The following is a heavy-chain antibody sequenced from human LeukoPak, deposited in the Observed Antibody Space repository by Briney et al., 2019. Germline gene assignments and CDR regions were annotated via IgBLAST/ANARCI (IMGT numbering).Heavy chain of an antibody. CDR1: GGSISSSSYY. CDR3: ARHYGVAKLATNWFDP. J-gene: IGHJ5*02. Sequence: SETLSLTCTVSGGSISSSSYYWGWIRQPPGKGLEWIGSIYYSGSTYYNPSLKSRVTISVDTSKNQFSLKLSSVTAADTAVYYCARHYGVAKLATNWFDPWVQGTLVTVSS. D-gene: IGHD3-10*01. CDR2: IYYSGST. V-gene: IGHV4-39*01.